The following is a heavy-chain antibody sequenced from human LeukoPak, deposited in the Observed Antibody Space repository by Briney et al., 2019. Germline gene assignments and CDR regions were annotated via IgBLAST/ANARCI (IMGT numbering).Heavy chain of an antibody. Sequence: GGSLRLSCAASGFTFSSYSMNWVRQAPGKGLDWVSSVSSSSPYIYYSDSVKGRFSISRDNAKNSLFLQMNSLRAEDTAVYYCARGLEMATNSPVDYWGQGTLVTVSS. CDR2: VSSSSPYI. CDR3: ARGLEMATNSPVDY. CDR1: GFTFSSYS. V-gene: IGHV3-21*01. J-gene: IGHJ4*02. D-gene: IGHD5-24*01.